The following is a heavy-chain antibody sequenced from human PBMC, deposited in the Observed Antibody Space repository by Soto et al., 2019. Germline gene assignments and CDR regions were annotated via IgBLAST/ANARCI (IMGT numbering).Heavy chain of an antibody. J-gene: IGHJ4*02. Sequence: EVQLVESEGGLIQPGESLRLSCAASGFTVSISYMSWVSQAPGKGLEWVSTIYRDGSTYYADSVEGRFTISRDNSKNTLYLQMNSLRAEDTATYYCARGKGIGWYESSDYWGQGTLVTVSS. D-gene: IGHD6-19*01. V-gene: IGHV3-53*01. CDR2: IYRDGST. CDR1: GFTVSISY. CDR3: ARGKGIGWYESSDY.